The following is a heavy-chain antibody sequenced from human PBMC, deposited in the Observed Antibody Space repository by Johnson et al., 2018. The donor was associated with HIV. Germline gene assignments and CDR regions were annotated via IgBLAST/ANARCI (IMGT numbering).Heavy chain of an antibody. CDR2: IYSGGNR. D-gene: IGHD5-12*01. CDR3: ARGSQCLRWWVGAFDI. Sequence: VQLVESGGGLIQPGGSLRLSCAASGFAVSGNYMSWVRQAPGKGLEWVPTIYSGGNRYYADSVKGRFTVSRDNSENTLYLQMNSLRAEDTAVYYCARGSQCLRWWVGAFDICGQGTMVTVSS. J-gene: IGHJ3*02. CDR1: GFAVSGNY. V-gene: IGHV3-66*03.